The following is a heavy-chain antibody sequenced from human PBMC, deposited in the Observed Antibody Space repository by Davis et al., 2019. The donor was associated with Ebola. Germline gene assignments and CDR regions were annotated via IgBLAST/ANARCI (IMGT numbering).Heavy chain of an antibody. J-gene: IGHJ3*02. CDR3: ARHVGDVLRFLEWSQAAFDI. V-gene: IGHV4-61*08. Sequence: MPSETLSLTCTVSGGSISSGGYYWSWIRQHPGKGLEWIGYIYYSGSTNYNPSLKSRVTISVDTSKNQFSLKLSSVTAADTAVYYCARHVGDVLRFLEWSQAAFDIWGQGTMVTVSS. CDR1: GGSISSGGYY. CDR2: IYYSGST. D-gene: IGHD3-3*01.